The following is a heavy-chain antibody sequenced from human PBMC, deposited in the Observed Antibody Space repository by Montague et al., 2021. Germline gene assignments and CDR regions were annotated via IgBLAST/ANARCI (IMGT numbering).Heavy chain of an antibody. CDR3: ASDRGPFDY. D-gene: IGHD3-10*01. CDR2: VSHIGST. J-gene: IGHJ4*02. CDR1: GGSLSDYY. Sequence: SETLSLTCGVYGGSLSDYYWTWIRQSPAKGLEWIGEVSHIGSTNYNPSLKSRVTMSVDKSKNQFSLKLRSVTAADTAVYYCASDRGPFDYWGQGTVVTVSS. V-gene: IGHV4-34*01.